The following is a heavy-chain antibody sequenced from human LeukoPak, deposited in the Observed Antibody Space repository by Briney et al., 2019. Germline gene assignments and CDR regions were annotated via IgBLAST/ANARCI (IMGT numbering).Heavy chain of an antibody. Sequence: GESLQISCKGSGYSFSSQWIGWVRRMPGKGLEWMGIIYPGDSDTLYSPSFQGQVTISVDKSINTAYLQWSSLKASDTAIYYCARGLNYGPDYFDYWGQGTLVTVSS. CDR2: IYPGDSDT. CDR1: GYSFSSQW. D-gene: IGHD3-10*01. CDR3: ARGLNYGPDYFDY. J-gene: IGHJ4*02. V-gene: IGHV5-51*01.